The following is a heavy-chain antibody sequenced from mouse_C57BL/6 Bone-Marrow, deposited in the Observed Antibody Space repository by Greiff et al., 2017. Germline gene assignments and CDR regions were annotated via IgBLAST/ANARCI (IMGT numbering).Heavy chain of an antibody. J-gene: IGHJ3*01. CDR1: GYSFTSYY. D-gene: IGHD1-1*01. CDR2: IYPGSGNT. V-gene: IGHV1-66*01. Sequence: VQLQQSGPELVKPGASVKISCKASGYSFTSYYIHWVKQRPGQGLEWIGWIYPGSGNTKYNEKFKGKDTLTADTSSSTAYMQLSSLTSEDSAVYYCAPGGTTTGAYWGQGTLVTVSA. CDR3: APGGTTTGAY.